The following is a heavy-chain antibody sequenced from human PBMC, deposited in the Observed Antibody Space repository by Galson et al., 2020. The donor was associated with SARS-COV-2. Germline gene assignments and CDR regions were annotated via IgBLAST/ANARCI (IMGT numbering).Heavy chain of an antibody. Sequence: SGPTLVKPTETLTLTCTVSGFSLSNARMGVSWIRQPPGTALEWLAHTFSNDEKSYSTSLKSRLTISKDTSKSQVALTMTNMDPVESPTYYCAYYSGSYYMCDYGGQVTLVTVSS. CDR3: AYYSGSYYMCDY. J-gene: IGHJ4*02. D-gene: IGHD1-26*01. CDR2: TFSNDEK. V-gene: IGHV2-26*01. CDR1: GFSLSNARMG.